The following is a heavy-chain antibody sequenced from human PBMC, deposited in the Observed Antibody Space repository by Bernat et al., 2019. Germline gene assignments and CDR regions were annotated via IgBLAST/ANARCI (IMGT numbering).Heavy chain of an antibody. CDR3: AHAMVRGPPDY. CDR2: IIPILGIA. J-gene: IGHJ4*02. D-gene: IGHD3-10*01. Sequence: QVQLVQSGAEVKKPGSSVKVSCKASGGTFSSYAISWVRQAPGQGLEWMGRIIPILGIANYAQKFQGRVTSTADKSTSTAYMELSSLRSEETAVYYCAHAMVRGPPDYRGQGTLVTVSS. CDR1: GGTFSSYA. V-gene: IGHV1-69*04.